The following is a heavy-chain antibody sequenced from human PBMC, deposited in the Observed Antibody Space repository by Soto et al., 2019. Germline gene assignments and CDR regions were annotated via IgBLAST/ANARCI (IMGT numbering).Heavy chain of an antibody. D-gene: IGHD2-15*01. V-gene: IGHV1-69*10. CDR2: IIPILGIA. J-gene: IGHJ4*02. CDR3: AVLVLVAATVDY. Sequence: SVKVSCKASGGTFSSYTISWVRQAPGQGLEWMGGIIPILGIANYAQKFQGRVTITADKSTSTAYMELSSLRSEDTAVYYCAVLVLVAATVDYWGQGTLVTVSS. CDR1: GGTFSSYT.